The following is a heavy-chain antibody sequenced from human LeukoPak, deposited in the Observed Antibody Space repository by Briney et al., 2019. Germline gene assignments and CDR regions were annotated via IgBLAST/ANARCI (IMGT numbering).Heavy chain of an antibody. CDR2: ISGSGGST. CDR3: AKDHFADYGDYVGFFGY. CDR1: RFTFSSYA. J-gene: IGHJ4*02. Sequence: GASLRLSCAASRFTFSSYAMSWVSQARGKGLEWVSAISGSGGSTYYADSVKGRFTISRDNSKNTLYLQMNSLRAEDTAVYYCAKDHFADYGDYVGFFGYWGQGTLVTVSS. V-gene: IGHV3-23*01. D-gene: IGHD4-17*01.